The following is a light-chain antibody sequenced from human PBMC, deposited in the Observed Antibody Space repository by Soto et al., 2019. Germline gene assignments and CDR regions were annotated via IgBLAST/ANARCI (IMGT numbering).Light chain of an antibody. CDR1: RGHSNYA. CDR3: QTWGTGIVI. J-gene: IGLJ2*01. V-gene: IGLV4-69*01. Sequence: QLVLTQSPSASASLGASVKLTCTLSRGHSNYAIAWHQQQPEKGSRYLMKLNRDGSHSKGDGIPNRFSGSSSGAERYLTISSLQSEDEADYYCQTWGTGIVIFGGGTKLTVL. CDR2: LNRDGSH.